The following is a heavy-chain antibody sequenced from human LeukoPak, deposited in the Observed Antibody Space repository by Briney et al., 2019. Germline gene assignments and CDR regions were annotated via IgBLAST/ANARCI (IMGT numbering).Heavy chain of an antibody. D-gene: IGHD6-13*01. CDR1: GGSISSGGYS. V-gene: IGHV4-30-2*01. CDR3: ARETAAGTFDY. J-gene: IGHJ4*02. Sequence: SQTLSLTCAVSGGSISSGGYSWRWLRQPPGKGLEWIGYIYHSGSTYYNPSLKSRVTISVDRSKNQFSLKLSSVTAADTAVYYCARETAAGTFDYWGQGTLVTVSS. CDR2: IYHSGST.